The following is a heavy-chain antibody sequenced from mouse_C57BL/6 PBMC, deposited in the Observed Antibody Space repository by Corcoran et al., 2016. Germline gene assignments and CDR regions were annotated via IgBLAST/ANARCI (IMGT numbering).Heavy chain of an antibody. D-gene: IGHD4-1*01. CDR2: INPYNGGT. Sequence: EVQLQQSGPVLVKPGASVKMSCKASGYTFTDYYMNWVKQSHGKSLEWIGVINPYNGGTSYNQKFKGKATLTVDKSSSTAYMELNSLTSEDSAVYYFARRNWGDYAMDDWGQGTSVTVSS. V-gene: IGHV1-19*01. CDR3: ARRNWGDYAMDD. CDR1: GYTFTDYY. J-gene: IGHJ4*01.